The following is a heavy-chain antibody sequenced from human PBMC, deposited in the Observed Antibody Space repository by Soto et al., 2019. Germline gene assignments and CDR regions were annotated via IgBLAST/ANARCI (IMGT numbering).Heavy chain of an antibody. Sequence: QVQLVQSGAEVKKPGSSVKVSCKASGGTFSSYTISWVRQAPGQGLEWMGRIIPILGIANYAQKFQGRVTITADKSTSTAYMELSSLRSEDTAVYYCARTVAVSDYYYYMDFWGKGTTVTVS. D-gene: IGHD6-19*01. CDR1: GGTFSSYT. CDR3: ARTVAVSDYYYYMDF. V-gene: IGHV1-69*02. J-gene: IGHJ6*03. CDR2: IIPILGIA.